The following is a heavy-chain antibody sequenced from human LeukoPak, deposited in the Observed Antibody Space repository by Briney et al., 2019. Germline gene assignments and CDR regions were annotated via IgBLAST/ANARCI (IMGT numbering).Heavy chain of an antibody. CDR3: ARDHYGGAI. Sequence: SETLSLTCALYGGSFSGYYWSWIRQPPGKRPEWIGEINHSGSTNYNPSLKSRVTISVDTSKNQFSLKLSSVTAADTAVYYCARDHYGGAIWGQGTMVTVSS. V-gene: IGHV4-34*01. CDR2: INHSGST. D-gene: IGHD4-17*01. J-gene: IGHJ3*02. CDR1: GGSFSGYY.